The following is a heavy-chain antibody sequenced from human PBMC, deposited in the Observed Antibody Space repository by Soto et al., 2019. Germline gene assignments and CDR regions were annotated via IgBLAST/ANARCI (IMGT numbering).Heavy chain of an antibody. CDR3: ARDPPCRPGGGLDV. D-gene: IGHD3-10*01. J-gene: IGHJ6*02. V-gene: IGHV3-30-3*01. CDR1: GFTFSGYA. Sequence: QVQLVESWGGVVQPGRSLRISCVASGFTFSGYAMHWVRQAPGKGLEWVAVISSDGSNTYDADSLKGRFTISRDNSRNTLYLQINSLRVADTAVYNCARDPPCRPGGGLDVWGQGTTVSVSS. CDR2: ISSDGSNT.